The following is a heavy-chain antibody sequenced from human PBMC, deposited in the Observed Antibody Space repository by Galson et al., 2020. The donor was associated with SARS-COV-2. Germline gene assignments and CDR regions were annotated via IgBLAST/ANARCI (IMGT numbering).Heavy chain of an antibody. V-gene: IGHV4-59*01. CDR1: GGSISSYY. CDR2: IYYSGST. D-gene: IGHD4-4*01. J-gene: IGHJ6*02. Sequence: ETSETLSLTCTVSGGSISSYYWSWIRQPPGKGLEWIGYIYYSGSTNYNPSLKRRVTISVDTSKNQFSLKLSSVTAADTAVYYCARGTTVTTGYYYYYGMDVWGQGTTVTVSS. CDR3: ARGTTVTTGYYYYYGMDV.